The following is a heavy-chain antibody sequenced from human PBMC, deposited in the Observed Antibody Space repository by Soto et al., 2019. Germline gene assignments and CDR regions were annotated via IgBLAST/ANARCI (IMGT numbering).Heavy chain of an antibody. CDR1: GGSISSGGYY. D-gene: IGHD3-10*01. Sequence: SQTLSLTCTVSGGSISSGGYYWSWIRQHPGKGLEWIGYIYYSGSTYYNPSLKSRVTISVDTSKNQFSLKLSSVTAADTAVYYCARETAYYGSGSAYYYYMDVWGKGTTVTVSS. CDR3: ARETAYYGSGSAYYYYMDV. CDR2: IYYSGST. J-gene: IGHJ6*03. V-gene: IGHV4-31*03.